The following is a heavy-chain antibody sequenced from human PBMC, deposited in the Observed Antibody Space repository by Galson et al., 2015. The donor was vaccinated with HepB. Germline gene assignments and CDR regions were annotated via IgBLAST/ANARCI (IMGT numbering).Heavy chain of an antibody. V-gene: IGHV3-21*01. Sequence: SLRLSCAASGFTFSSYSMNWVRQAPGKGLEWVSSISSSSSYIYYADSVKGRFTISRDNAKNSLYLQMNSLRAEDTAVYYCARLLAAADKGDVWGQGTTVTVSS. J-gene: IGHJ6*02. CDR1: GFTFSSYS. CDR3: ARLLAAADKGDV. CDR2: ISSSSSYI. D-gene: IGHD6-13*01.